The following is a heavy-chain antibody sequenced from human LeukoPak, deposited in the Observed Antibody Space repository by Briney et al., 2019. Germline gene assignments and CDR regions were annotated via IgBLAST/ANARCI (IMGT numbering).Heavy chain of an antibody. CDR3: ARDDYYYSSGYYGSSYFQH. Sequence: SETLSLTCTVSGGSISSGSYYWNWIRQPAGKGLEWIGRIYTNGSTNYNPSLKSRVTISVDTSKNQFSLKLSSVTAADTAVYYCARDDYYYSSGYYGSSYFQHWGQGTLVTVSS. V-gene: IGHV4-61*02. J-gene: IGHJ1*01. CDR1: GGSISSGSYY. D-gene: IGHD3-22*01. CDR2: IYTNGST.